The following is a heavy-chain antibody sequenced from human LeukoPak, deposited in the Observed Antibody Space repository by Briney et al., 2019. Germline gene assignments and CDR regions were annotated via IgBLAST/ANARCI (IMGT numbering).Heavy chain of an antibody. CDR1: GFTFSSYW. Sequence: PGGSLRLSCAVSGFTFSSYWMSWVRQAPGKGLEWVANIKQDGSEKYYVDSVKGRFTISRDNAKNSLYLQMNSLRVEDTAVYYCARSGDNYYYHYMDVWGKGTTVTVSS. V-gene: IGHV3-7*01. D-gene: IGHD1-26*01. J-gene: IGHJ6*03. CDR2: IKQDGSEK. CDR3: ARSGDNYYYHYMDV.